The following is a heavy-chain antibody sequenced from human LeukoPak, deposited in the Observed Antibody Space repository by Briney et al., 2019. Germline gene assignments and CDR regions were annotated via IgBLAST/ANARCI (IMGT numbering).Heavy chain of an antibody. Sequence: ASVKVSCKASGYTFTGYYMHSVRQAPGQGLEWMGWINPNSGGTNYAQKFQGRVTMTRDPSISTAYMELSRLSSDDTAVYYCARDHFNFWSGYSATYFDYWGQGTLVTVSS. CDR2: INPNSGGT. CDR3: ARDHFNFWSGYSATYFDY. V-gene: IGHV1-2*02. D-gene: IGHD3-3*01. J-gene: IGHJ4*02. CDR1: GYTFTGYY.